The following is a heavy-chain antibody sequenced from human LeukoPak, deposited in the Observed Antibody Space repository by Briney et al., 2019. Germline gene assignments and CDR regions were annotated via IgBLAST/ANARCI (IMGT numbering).Heavy chain of an antibody. V-gene: IGHV4-59*01. CDR1: GGSFSSYY. CDR3: ARIFGELAFDI. J-gene: IGHJ3*02. CDR2: IYYSGST. D-gene: IGHD3-10*01. Sequence: SETLSLTCAVYGGSFSSYYWSWIRQPPGKGLEWTGYIYYSGSTNYNPSLKSRVTISVDTSKNQFSLKLSSVTAADTAVYYCARIFGELAFDIWGQGTMVTVSS.